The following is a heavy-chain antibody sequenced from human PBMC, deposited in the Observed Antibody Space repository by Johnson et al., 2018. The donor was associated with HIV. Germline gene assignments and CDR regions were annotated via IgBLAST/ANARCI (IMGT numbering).Heavy chain of an antibody. CDR1: GFTFSSYA. Sequence: VQLVESGGGVVQPGRSLRLSCAASGFTFSSYAMHWVRQAPGKGLEWVAVISYDGSNKYYADSVKGRFTISRDNSKNTLYLQMNSLRAEDTAVYYCATWIQLWPDAFDIWGQGTMVTVSS. CDR2: ISYDGSNK. V-gene: IGHV3-30-3*01. J-gene: IGHJ3*02. D-gene: IGHD5-18*01. CDR3: ATWIQLWPDAFDI.